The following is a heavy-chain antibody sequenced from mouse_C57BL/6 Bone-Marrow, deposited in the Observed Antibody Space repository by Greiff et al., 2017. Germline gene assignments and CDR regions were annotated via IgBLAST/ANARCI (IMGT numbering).Heavy chain of an antibody. V-gene: IGHV1-62-2*01. D-gene: IGHD2-4*01. J-gene: IGHJ2*01. CDR3: ARHERYYDYEGYFDY. CDR2: FYPGSGSI. CDR1: GYIFTEYT. Sequence: QVQLQQSGAELVKPGASVKLSCKASGYIFTEYTIHWVKQRSGQGLEWIGWFYPGSGSIKYNESFKDKATLTADKSSNTVYMELIILTSEDSAVYFCARHERYYDYEGYFDYWGQGTTLTVSS.